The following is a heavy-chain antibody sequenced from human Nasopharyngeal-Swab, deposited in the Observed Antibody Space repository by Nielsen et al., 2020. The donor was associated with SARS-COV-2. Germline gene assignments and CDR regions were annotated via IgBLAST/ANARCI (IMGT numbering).Heavy chain of an antibody. D-gene: IGHD2-15*01. J-gene: IGHJ3*02. CDR2: TSYDGSNK. CDR3: ARALADCSGGSCLGAFDI. V-gene: IGHV3-33*05. Sequence: RQPPGKGLEWVAVTSYDGSNKYYADSVKGRFTISRDNSKNTLYLQMNSLRAEDTAVYYCARALADCSGGSCLGAFDIWGQGTMVTVSS.